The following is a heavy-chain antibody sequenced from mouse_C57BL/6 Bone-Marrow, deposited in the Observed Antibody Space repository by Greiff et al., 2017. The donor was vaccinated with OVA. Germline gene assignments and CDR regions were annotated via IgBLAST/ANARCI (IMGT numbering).Heavy chain of an antibody. CDR1: GFTFSDYY. CDR3: ARHEHSNPFDY. D-gene: IGHD2-5*01. CDR2: ISNGGGST. J-gene: IGHJ2*01. Sequence: EVKLQESGGGLVQPGGSLKLSCAASGFTFSDYYMYWVRQTPEKRLEWVAYISNGGGSTYYPDTVKGRFTISRDNAKNTLYLQMSRLKSEDTAMYYCARHEHSNPFDYWGQGTTLTVSS. V-gene: IGHV5-12*01.